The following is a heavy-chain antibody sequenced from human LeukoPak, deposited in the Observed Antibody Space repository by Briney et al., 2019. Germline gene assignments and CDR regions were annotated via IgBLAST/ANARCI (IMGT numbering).Heavy chain of an antibody. CDR3: ARDGNYGDYAVAFDY. D-gene: IGHD4-17*01. Sequence: GRSLRLSCAASGFTFSSYAMHWVRQAPGKGLEWVAVISYDGSNKYYADFVRGRFTISRDNSKNTLYLQMNSLRAEDTAVYYCARDGNYGDYAVAFDYWGQGTLVTVSS. J-gene: IGHJ4*02. CDR1: GFTFSSYA. CDR2: ISYDGSNK. V-gene: IGHV3-30*04.